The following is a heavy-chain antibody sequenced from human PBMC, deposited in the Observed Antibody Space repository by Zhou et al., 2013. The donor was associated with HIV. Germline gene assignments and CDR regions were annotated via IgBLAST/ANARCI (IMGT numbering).Heavy chain of an antibody. CDR3: AKALGGGVARNWFNP. D-gene: IGHD2-15*01. J-gene: IGHJ5*02. V-gene: IGHV1-8*03. CDR2: VHPYTGKT. Sequence: QVQLVQSGAEVKKPGASVTVSCRASGYNFALSDINWVRQATGQGPEWMGWVHPYTGKTGYAQKFQDRVTITSNTSVNTAYMQLNSLTSDDTAIYYCAKALGGGVARNWFNPGAREPWSLSP. CDR1: GYNFALSD.